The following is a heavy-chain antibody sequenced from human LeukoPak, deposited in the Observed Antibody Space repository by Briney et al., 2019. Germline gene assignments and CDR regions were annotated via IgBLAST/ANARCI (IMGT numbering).Heavy chain of an antibody. CDR3: AREGVLLWFGESINWFDP. Sequence: SETLSLTCTVSGGSVSSGSYDWSWIRQPAGKGLEWIGRIYTSGSTSYNPSLKSRITISVDTSKNQFSLKLSSVTAADTAVYYCAREGVLLWFGESINWFDPWGQGTLVTVSS. CDR2: IYTSGST. CDR1: GGSVSSGSYD. J-gene: IGHJ5*02. V-gene: IGHV4-61*02. D-gene: IGHD3-10*01.